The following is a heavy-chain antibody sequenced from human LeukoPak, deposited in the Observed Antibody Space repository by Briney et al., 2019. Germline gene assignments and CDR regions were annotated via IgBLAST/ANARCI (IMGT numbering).Heavy chain of an antibody. CDR3: ARDLYSSSWGTLLYYYYGMDV. CDR1: GFTFSSYW. D-gene: IGHD6-13*01. V-gene: IGHV3-74*01. CDR2: INSDGSST. Sequence: GGSLRLSCAASGFTFSSYWMHWVRQAPGKGLAWVSRINSDGSSTSYADSVKGRFTISRDNAKNTLYLQMNSLRAEDTAVYYCARDLYSSSWGTLLYYYYGMDVWGQGTAVTVSS. J-gene: IGHJ6*02.